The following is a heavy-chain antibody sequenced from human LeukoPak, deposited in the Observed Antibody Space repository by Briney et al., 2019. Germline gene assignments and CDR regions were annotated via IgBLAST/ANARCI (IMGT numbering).Heavy chain of an antibody. CDR2: IYHSGST. CDR3: ARRMPYCSSTSCHRYYFDY. D-gene: IGHD2-2*01. V-gene: IGHV4-4*02. J-gene: IGHJ4*02. CDR1: GGSISSSNW. Sequence: SGTLSLTCAVSGGSISSSNWWSWVRQPPGKGLEWIGEIYHSGSTNYNPSLKSRVTISVDKSKNQFSLKLSSVTAADTAVYYCARRMPYCSSTSCHRYYFDYWGQGTLVTVSS.